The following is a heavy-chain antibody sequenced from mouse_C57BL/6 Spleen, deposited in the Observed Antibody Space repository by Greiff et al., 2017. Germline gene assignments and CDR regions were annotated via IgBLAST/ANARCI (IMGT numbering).Heavy chain of an antibody. D-gene: IGHD1-1*01. CDR1: GYTFTDYE. V-gene: IGHV1-15*01. CDR3: TRSGDYYGSSLWYFDV. CDR2: IDPETGGT. Sequence: QVHVKQSGAELVRPGASVTLSCKASGYTFTDYEMHWVKQTPVHGLEWIGAIDPETGGTAYNQKFKGKAILTADKSSSTAYMELRSLTSEDSAVYYCTRSGDYYGSSLWYFDVWGTGTTVTVSS. J-gene: IGHJ1*03.